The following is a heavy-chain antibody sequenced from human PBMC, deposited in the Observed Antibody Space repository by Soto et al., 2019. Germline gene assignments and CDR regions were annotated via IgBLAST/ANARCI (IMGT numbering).Heavy chain of an antibody. J-gene: IGHJ5*02. D-gene: IGHD6-13*01. V-gene: IGHV4-59*01. CDR3: ARTVRYSSSRTGLSWFDP. CDR2: IYYSGST. CDR1: VGSISSYY. Sequence: SETLSLTCTVSVGSISSYYWIWIRQPPGKGLEWIGYIYYSGSTNYNPSLKSRVTISVDTSKNQFSLKLSSVTAADTAVYYCARTVRYSSSRTGLSWFDPWGQGTLVTVSS.